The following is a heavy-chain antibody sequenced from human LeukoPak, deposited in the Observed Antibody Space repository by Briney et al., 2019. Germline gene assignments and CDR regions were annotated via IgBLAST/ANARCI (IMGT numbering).Heavy chain of an antibody. V-gene: IGHV1-2*02. CDR1: GYTFTGYY. D-gene: IGHD3-3*01. CDR2: INPNSGGT. CDR3: ARDLAGTIFGVVTPQY. Sequence: ASVKVSCKASGYTFTGYYMHWVRQAPGQGLEWMGWINPNSGGTNYAQKFQGRVTMTRDTSNSTAYMELSRLRSDDTAVYYCARDLAGTIFGVVTPQYWGQGTLVIVSS. J-gene: IGHJ4*02.